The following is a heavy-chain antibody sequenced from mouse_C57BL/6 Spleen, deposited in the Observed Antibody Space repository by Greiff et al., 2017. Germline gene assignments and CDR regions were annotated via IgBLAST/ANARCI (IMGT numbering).Heavy chain of an antibody. D-gene: IGHD1-1*01. CDR3: AGSSYVYFDV. CDR2: IYPGDGDT. Sequence: QVQLKESGAELVKPGASVKISCKASGYAFSSYWMNWVKQRPGQGLEWIGQIYPGDGDTNYNGKFKGKATLTADKSSSTAYMQLSSLTSEDSAVYFCAGSSYVYFDVWGTGTTVTVSS. V-gene: IGHV1-80*01. J-gene: IGHJ1*03. CDR1: GYAFSSYW.